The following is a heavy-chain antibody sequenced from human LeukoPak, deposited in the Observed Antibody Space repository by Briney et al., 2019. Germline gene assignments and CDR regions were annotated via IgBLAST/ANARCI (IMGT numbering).Heavy chain of an antibody. Sequence: PSETLSLTCSVSGGSISSSSYYWGWIRQPPGKGLEWIGSIYYSGSTYYNPSLKSRVSVSVDTSNKQFSLKLSSVTAADTAVYYCARSVWFGELLYHYWGQGTLVTVSS. CDR2: IYYSGST. D-gene: IGHD3-10*01. J-gene: IGHJ4*02. CDR3: ARSVWFGELLYHY. CDR1: GGSISSSSYY. V-gene: IGHV4-39*07.